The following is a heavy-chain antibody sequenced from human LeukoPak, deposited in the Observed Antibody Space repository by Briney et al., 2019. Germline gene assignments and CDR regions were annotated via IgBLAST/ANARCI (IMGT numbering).Heavy chain of an antibody. V-gene: IGHV3-53*01. CDR1: GFTINNNY. J-gene: IGHJ3*02. CDR2: SYSGGSS. CDR3: ARILGTTDAFDI. Sequence: PGGSLRLSCAVSGFTINNNYMTWVRQAPGKGLEWVSVSYSGGSSYYADSVKGRFTMSRDSSKNTVNLQMNILTVEDTAVYYCARILGTTDAFDIWGQGTMVTVSS. D-gene: IGHD2/OR15-2a*01.